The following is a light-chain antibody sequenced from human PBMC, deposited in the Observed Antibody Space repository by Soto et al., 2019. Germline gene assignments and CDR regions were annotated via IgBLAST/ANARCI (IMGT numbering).Light chain of an antibody. CDR3: QQYYSYPRT. V-gene: IGKV1-5*03. J-gene: IGKJ1*01. Sequence: DNQMPQSPSTLSASVGDRVTITCRASQRIGDWLAWYRQKPGKAPKLLIFKASTLDPGVPPRFSGSGAGTEFTLTISGLQSDDFATYSCQQYYSYPRTFGQGTKVEIK. CDR1: QRIGDW. CDR2: KAS.